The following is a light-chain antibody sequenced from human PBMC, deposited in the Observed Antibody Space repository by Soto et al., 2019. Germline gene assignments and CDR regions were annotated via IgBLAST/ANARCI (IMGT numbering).Light chain of an antibody. J-gene: IGKJ1*01. V-gene: IGKV3-20*01. CDR3: QQYGTSPRT. CDR1: QSVRSSY. CDR2: GVS. Sequence: EIVLTQSPGTLSLSPGERVTLSCRASQSVRSSYLAWYQQKLGQAPRLLIYGVSNRATGIPDRCSGSGSGTYFTLTISRLESEDFAVYYWQQYGTSPRTFGQGTKVEIK.